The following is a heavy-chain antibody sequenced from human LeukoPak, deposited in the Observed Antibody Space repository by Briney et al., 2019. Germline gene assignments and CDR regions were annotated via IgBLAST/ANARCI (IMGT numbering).Heavy chain of an antibody. J-gene: IGHJ4*02. D-gene: IGHD2-15*01. Sequence: SETLSLTCAVYGGSFSGYYWSWIRQPPGKGLEWIGEINHSGSTNYNPSLKSRVTISVDTSKNQFSLKLSFVTAADTAVYYCARGRNIVVVVGGFDYWGQGTLVTVSP. V-gene: IGHV4-34*01. CDR3: ARGRNIVVVVGGFDY. CDR2: INHSGST. CDR1: GGSFSGYY.